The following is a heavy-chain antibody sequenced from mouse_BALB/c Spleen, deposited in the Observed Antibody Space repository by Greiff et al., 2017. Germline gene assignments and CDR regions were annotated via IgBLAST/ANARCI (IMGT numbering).Heavy chain of an antibody. CDR3: ATLWSMDY. CDR1: GFTFSSFG. Sequence: DVHLVESGGGLVQPGGSRKLSCAASGFTFSSFGMHWVRQAPEKGLEWVAYISSGSSTIYYADTVKGRFTISRDNPKNTLFLQMTSLRSEDTAMYYCATLWSMDYWGQGTSVTVSS. V-gene: IGHV5-17*02. D-gene: IGHD1-1*02. J-gene: IGHJ4*01. CDR2: ISSGSSTI.